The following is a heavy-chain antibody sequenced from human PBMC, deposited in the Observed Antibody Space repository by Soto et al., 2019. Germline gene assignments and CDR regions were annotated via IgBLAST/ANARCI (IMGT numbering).Heavy chain of an antibody. Sequence: QVQLVESGGGVVQPGRSLRLSCAASGFTLSGNDMHWVRQAPGKGPVWVAVMSYDGSNQYYGDSVKGRFTISRDTSKSTLYLQINSLRTEDTAVYYCAKGGWYSSSSPSACWGQGALVTVSS. V-gene: IGHV3-30*18. CDR2: MSYDGSNQ. D-gene: IGHD6-6*01. CDR3: AKGGWYSSSSPSAC. J-gene: IGHJ4*02. CDR1: GFTLSGND.